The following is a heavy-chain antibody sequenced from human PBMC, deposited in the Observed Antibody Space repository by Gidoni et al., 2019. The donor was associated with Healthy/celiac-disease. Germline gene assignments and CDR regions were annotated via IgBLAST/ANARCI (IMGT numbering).Heavy chain of an antibody. Sequence: QVQLVQSGAEVKKPGASVKVSCKVSGYTLTELSMHWVRQAPGKGLEWMGGFDPEDGETIYAQKFQGRVTMTEDTSTDTAYMELSSLRSEDTAVYYCATDSYYDSSGYYRGLGAFDIWGQGTMVTVSS. CDR1: GYTLTELS. CDR3: ATDSYYDSSGYYRGLGAFDI. CDR2: FDPEDGET. J-gene: IGHJ3*02. V-gene: IGHV1-24*01. D-gene: IGHD3-22*01.